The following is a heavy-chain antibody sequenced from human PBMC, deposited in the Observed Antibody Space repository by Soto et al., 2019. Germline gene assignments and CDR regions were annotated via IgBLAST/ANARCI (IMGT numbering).Heavy chain of an antibody. CDR1: GYIFTGYH. CDR3: ARDMHAGFTHYFDP. CDR2: INPNSGDT. J-gene: IGHJ5*02. D-gene: IGHD1-26*01. Sequence: ASVKVSCKASGYIFTGYHIHWVRQAPGRGLEWMGWINPNSGDTEYAQNFQGRVTMTRDTSFNLVYMEMSGLMSDDTAVYYCARDMHAGFTHYFDPWGQGTLVTVSS. V-gene: IGHV1-2*02.